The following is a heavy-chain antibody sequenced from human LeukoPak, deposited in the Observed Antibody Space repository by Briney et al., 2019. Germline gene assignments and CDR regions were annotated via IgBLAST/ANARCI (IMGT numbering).Heavy chain of an antibody. CDR1: GFTFSTYW. CDR3: ARASTTVPNLLDH. Sequence: GSLRLSCAASGFTFSTYWMHWVRQAPGKGLVWVARIKGDGSSTIYADSVKGRFTISRDNSKNTLYLQTSSLRAEDTAVYYCARASTTVPNLLDHWGRGTLVTVSS. J-gene: IGHJ4*02. CDR2: IKGDGSST. V-gene: IGHV3-74*01. D-gene: IGHD4-17*01.